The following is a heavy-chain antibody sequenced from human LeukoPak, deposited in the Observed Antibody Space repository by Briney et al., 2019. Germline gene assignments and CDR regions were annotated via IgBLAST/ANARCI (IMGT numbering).Heavy chain of an antibody. V-gene: IGHV4-34*01. D-gene: IGHD6-13*01. CDR1: GGSFSGYY. J-gene: IGHJ4*02. CDR3: ARGLAAVDY. CDR2: INHSGST. Sequence: PSETLSLTCAVYGGSFSGYYWSWIRQPPGKGLEWIGEINHSGSTNYNPSLKSRVTLSVDTSKNQFSLKLSPVTAADTAVYYCARGLAAVDYWGQGTLVTVSS.